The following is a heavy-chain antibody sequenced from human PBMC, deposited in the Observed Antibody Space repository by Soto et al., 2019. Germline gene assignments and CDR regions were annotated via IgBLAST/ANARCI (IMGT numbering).Heavy chain of an antibody. D-gene: IGHD6-13*01. J-gene: IGHJ6*02. Sequence: SETLSLTCTVSGGSISSSSYYWGWIRQPPGKGLEWIGSIYYSGSTYYNPSLKSRVTISVDTSKNQFSLKLSSVTAADTAVYYCARRPIAADAYYYYYGMDVWGQGTTVTVSS. CDR2: IYYSGST. V-gene: IGHV4-39*01. CDR3: ARRPIAADAYYYYYGMDV. CDR1: GGSISSSSYY.